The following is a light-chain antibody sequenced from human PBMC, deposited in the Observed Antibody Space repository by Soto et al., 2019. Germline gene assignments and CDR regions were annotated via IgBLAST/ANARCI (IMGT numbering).Light chain of an antibody. CDR3: QHYNSYSRT. Sequence: DIQMTQSPSTLSASVGDRVTITCRASQSISSWLAWYQQKPGKAPKLLIYDASSLESGVPSRFSGSGSGTEFTLTISSLQPDDLSTDYYQHYNSYSRTFAQGTKVDIK. CDR2: DAS. CDR1: QSISSW. V-gene: IGKV1-5*01. J-gene: IGKJ1*01.